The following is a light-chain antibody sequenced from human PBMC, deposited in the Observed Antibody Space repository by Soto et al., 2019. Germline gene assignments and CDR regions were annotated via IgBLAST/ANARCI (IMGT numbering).Light chain of an antibody. J-gene: IGLJ2*01. V-gene: IGLV1-47*01. Sequence: QSVLTQPPSTSGTPGQRVTISCSGSSSNIGSNHVYWYQQFPGMAPKLLMYRSDQRPTGVPGRFSGSKSGTSASLAISGLRSYNEADYYCSARDDSLSGVVFGGGTQLTVL. CDR2: RSD. CDR1: SSNIGSNH. CDR3: SARDDSLSGVV.